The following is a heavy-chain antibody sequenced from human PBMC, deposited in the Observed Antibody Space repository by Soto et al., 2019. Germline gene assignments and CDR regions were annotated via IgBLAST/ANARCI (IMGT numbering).Heavy chain of an antibody. CDR2: IYHGGST. D-gene: IGHD3-22*01. CDR1: GGSISSSNW. Sequence: QVQLQESGPGLVKPSGTLSLTCAVSGGSISSSNWSSWVRQPPGKGLEWIGEIYHGGSTNYHPSLRRRLTISVDNSKNQFSLQLSSVPAADAAVYYGARGGDTYYYDRSGYYSNGYFDYWGQGTLVTVYS. V-gene: IGHV4-4*02. CDR3: ARGGDTYYYDRSGYYSNGYFDY. J-gene: IGHJ4*02.